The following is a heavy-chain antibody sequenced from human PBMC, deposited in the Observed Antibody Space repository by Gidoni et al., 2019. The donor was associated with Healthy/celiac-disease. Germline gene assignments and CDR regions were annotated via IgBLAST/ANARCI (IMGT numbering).Heavy chain of an antibody. CDR3: ARGNSGSYPIDY. CDR2: IIPILGIA. V-gene: IGHV1-69*02. CDR1: AGPFISYH. Sequence: QVHLVQSGAEVKKPGSSVTVSCKPSAGPFISYHISWGRQAPGQGLEWMGRIIPILGIANYAQKFQGRVTITADKSTSTAYMELSSLRSEDTAVYYCARGNSGSYPIDYWGQGTLVTVSS. D-gene: IGHD1-26*01. J-gene: IGHJ4*02.